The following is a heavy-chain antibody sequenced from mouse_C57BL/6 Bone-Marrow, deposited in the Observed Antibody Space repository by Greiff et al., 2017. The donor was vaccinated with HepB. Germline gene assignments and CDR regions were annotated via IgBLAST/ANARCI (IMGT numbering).Heavy chain of an antibody. V-gene: IGHV1-63*01. CDR3: TTWGDGYAMDY. Sequence: QVQLQQSGAELVRPGTSVKMSCKASGYTFTNYWIGWAKQRPGHGLEWIGDIYPGGGYTNYNEKFKGKATLTADKSSSTAYMQFSSLTSEDTAVYDCTTWGDGYAMDYWGQGTSVTVSS. CDR2: IYPGGGYT. J-gene: IGHJ4*01. CDR1: GYTFTNYW. D-gene: IGHD1-1*01.